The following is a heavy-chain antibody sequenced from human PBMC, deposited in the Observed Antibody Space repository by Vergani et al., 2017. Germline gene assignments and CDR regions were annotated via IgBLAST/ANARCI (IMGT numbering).Heavy chain of an antibody. Sequence: QVHLQESGPGLVKPSETLSLTCSVSSYSIGRDYFWGCIRRSPGKGLEYIASIYPGWMTNYNPPLKSRATISLDTSENVISLRLTSVTAADTALYHCARHGSAGNYYHFCDSWGQGTLVIVSS. D-gene: IGHD3-3*01. CDR1: SYSIGRDYF. CDR3: ARHGSAGNYYHFCDS. J-gene: IGHJ4*02. CDR2: IYPGWMT. V-gene: IGHV4-38-2*02.